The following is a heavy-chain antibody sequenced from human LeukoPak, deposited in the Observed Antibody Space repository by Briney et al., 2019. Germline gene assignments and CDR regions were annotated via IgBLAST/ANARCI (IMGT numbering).Heavy chain of an antibody. CDR3: AKGPYYYDSSGYGPIDY. CDR1: GFTFSSYG. D-gene: IGHD3-22*01. Sequence: GGSLRLSCAASGFTFSSYGMHWFRQAPGKGLEWVAVIWYGGSNKYYADSVKGRFTISRDNSKNTLYLQMNSLRAEDTAVYYCAKGPYYYDSSGYGPIDYWGQGTLVTVSS. J-gene: IGHJ4*02. V-gene: IGHV3-30*02. CDR2: IWYGGSNK.